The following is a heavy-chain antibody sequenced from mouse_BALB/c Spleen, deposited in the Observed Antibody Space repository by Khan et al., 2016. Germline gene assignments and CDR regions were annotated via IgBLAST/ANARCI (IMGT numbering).Heavy chain of an antibody. CDR1: GYAVSSYW. Sequence: QVQLKQSGAELVRPGSSVKISCKASGYAVSSYWMNWVKQRPGQGLEWIGQVYPGDGDTNYNGKFKDKATLTADKSSSTAYMQLSSLTSEDAAVYFCAALLRPPYYFDYWGQGTTLTVSS. CDR2: VYPGDGDT. D-gene: IGHD1-2*01. V-gene: IGHV1-80*01. J-gene: IGHJ2*01. CDR3: AALLRPPYYFDY.